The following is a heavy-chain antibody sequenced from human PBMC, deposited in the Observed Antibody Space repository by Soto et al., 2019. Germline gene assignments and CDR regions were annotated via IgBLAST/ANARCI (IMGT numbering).Heavy chain of an antibody. CDR1: GGSISSYY. CDR2: IYYSGST. V-gene: IGHV4-59*01. J-gene: IGHJ4*02. Sequence: PSETLSLTCTVSGGSISSYYWSWIRQPPGKGLEWIGYIYYSGSTNYNPSLKSRVTISVDTSKNQFSLKLSSVTAADTAVYYCARDGHDYSNYGFDDWGQGTLVTVSS. CDR3: ARDGHDYSNYGFDD. D-gene: IGHD4-4*01.